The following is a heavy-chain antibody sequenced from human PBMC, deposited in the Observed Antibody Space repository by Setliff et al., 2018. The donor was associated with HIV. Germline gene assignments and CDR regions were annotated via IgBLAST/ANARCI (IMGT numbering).Heavy chain of an antibody. CDR2: LYYSGSS. Sequence: SETLSLTCDVSGVSISDNNWWSWIRQPPGKGLEWIGSLYYSGSSYYNPSLKSRVTISVDTSKNQFSLKVTSVTAADTAAYYCARTVRREFRTNVGDHYYFYMDVWGKGTTVTVSS. CDR1: GVSISDNNW. CDR3: ARTVRREFRTNVGDHYYFYMDV. V-gene: IGHV4-4*02. J-gene: IGHJ6*03. D-gene: IGHD3-3*01.